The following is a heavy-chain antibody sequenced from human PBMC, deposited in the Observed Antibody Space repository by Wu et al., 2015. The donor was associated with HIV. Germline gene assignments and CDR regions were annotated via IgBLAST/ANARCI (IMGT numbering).Heavy chain of an antibody. Sequence: QVQLVQSGAEVKKPGSSVRVSCKASGGTFSTYGVSWVRQAPGQGLEWMGRIIPMFGTPNYAHNFLGRVTISADESTSTAYMEISSLTSEDTAVYFCTRLVGSSGRDYSYRGMDVWGQGTTVTVSS. V-gene: IGHV1-69*13. J-gene: IGHJ6*02. D-gene: IGHD3-22*01. CDR2: IIPMFGTP. CDR3: TRLVGSSGRDYSYRGMDV. CDR1: GGTFSTYG.